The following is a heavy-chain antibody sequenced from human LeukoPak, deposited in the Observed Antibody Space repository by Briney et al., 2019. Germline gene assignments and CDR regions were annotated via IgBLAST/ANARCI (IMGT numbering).Heavy chain of an antibody. CDR1: GGSPSSGSFY. J-gene: IGHJ4*02. V-gene: IGHV4-61*01. Sequence: KPSETLFPTCTVSGGSPSSGSFYWGRIPLPPGEGVGWVGYIYYSGTTNYNPSLKSRVTISVDTSKNQFFLKLSSVTAADTAVYYCARVPSSMVRGLDYWGQGTLVTVSS. CDR2: IYYSGTT. CDR3: ARVPSSMVRGLDY. D-gene: IGHD3-10*01.